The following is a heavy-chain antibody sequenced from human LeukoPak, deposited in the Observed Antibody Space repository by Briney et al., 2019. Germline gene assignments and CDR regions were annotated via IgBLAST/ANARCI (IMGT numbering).Heavy chain of an antibody. D-gene: IGHD3-16*02. Sequence: SETLSLTCAVYGGSFSGYYWSWIRQPPGKGPEWIGEINHSGSTNYNPSLKSRVTISVDTSKNQFSLKLSSVTAADTAVYYCARGPHTYYDYVWGSYRPAGAFDIWGQGTMVTVSS. J-gene: IGHJ3*02. CDR1: GGSFSGYY. CDR3: ARGPHTYYDYVWGSYRPAGAFDI. V-gene: IGHV4-34*01. CDR2: INHSGST.